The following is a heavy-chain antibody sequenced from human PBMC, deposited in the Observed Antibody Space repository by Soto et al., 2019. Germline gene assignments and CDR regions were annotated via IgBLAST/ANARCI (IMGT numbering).Heavy chain of an antibody. CDR1: GFTFTSSA. D-gene: IGHD3-3*01. CDR3: AADFILHDFWSGYVY. J-gene: IGHJ4*02. Sequence: GASVKVSCKASGFTFTSSAVQWVRQARGQRLEWIGWIVVGSGNTNYAQKFQERVTITRDMSTSTAYMELSSLRSEDTAVYYCAADFILHDFWSGYVYWGQGTLVTVYS. V-gene: IGHV1-58*01. CDR2: IVVGSGNT.